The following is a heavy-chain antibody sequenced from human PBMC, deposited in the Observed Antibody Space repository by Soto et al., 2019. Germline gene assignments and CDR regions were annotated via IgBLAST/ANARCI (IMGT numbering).Heavy chain of an antibody. V-gene: IGHV3-11*05. CDR2: ISGSSSDT. J-gene: IGHJ4*02. CDR3: ARGIHNNYGVTPAY. CDR1: GFTLSAYY. Sequence: GVLRLSCAASGFTLSAYYMSWIRQAPGRGLEWVSYISGSSSDTHYADSVKGRFTISRDNAKNSLYLQMNSLRAEDSAVYYCARGIHNNYGVTPAYWGQGTLVTVSS. D-gene: IGHD2-8*01.